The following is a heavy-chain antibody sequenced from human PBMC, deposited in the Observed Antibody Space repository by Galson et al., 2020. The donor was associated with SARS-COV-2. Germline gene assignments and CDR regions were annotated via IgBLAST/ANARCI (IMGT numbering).Heavy chain of an antibody. D-gene: IGHD5-12*01. CDR2: IYPDDSDT. CDR1: GDSFSTSW. V-gene: IGHV5-51*01. J-gene: IGHJ2*01. CDR3: AIGETGGHGYNHAGWYFDP. Sequence: GESLKISCKGSGDSFSTSWIAWVRQMPGKGLAWMGSIYPDDSDTRYSPSLQGQVTISADKSTRTAYLQWSSLKASDTAIYYCAIGETGGHGYNHAGWYFDPWGRGTLVTVSS.